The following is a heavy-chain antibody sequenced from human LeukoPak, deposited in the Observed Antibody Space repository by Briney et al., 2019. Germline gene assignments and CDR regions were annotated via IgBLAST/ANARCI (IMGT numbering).Heavy chain of an antibody. CDR1: GGTFSSYA. J-gene: IGHJ6*02. CDR3: ARDILTGYLDYYYNGMDV. Sequence: SVKVSCKASGGTFSSYAISWVRQAPGQGLEWMGGIIPIFGTANYAQKFQGRVTITTDESTSTAYMELSSLRSDDTAVYYCARDILTGYLDYYYNGMDVWGQGTTVTVSS. D-gene: IGHD3-9*01. V-gene: IGHV1-69*05. CDR2: IIPIFGTA.